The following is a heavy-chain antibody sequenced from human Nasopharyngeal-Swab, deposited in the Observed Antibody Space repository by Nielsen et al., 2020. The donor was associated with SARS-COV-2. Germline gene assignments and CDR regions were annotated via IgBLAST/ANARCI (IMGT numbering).Heavy chain of an antibody. CDR2: TYYRSKWYN. D-gene: IGHD4-17*01. V-gene: IGHV6-1*01. Sequence: SCAISGESVSSSSAAWNWIRQSPSRGLEWLGRTYYRSKWYNDYAVSVKSRITINPDTSKNQFSLHLNSVTPEDTAVYYCARARGAYGDYYYYYYKDVWGKGTTVTVSS. J-gene: IGHJ6*03. CDR1: GESVSSSSAA. CDR3: ARARGAYGDYYYYYYKDV.